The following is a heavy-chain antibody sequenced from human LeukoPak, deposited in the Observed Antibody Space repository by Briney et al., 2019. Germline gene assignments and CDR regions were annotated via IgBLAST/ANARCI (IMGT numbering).Heavy chain of an antibody. CDR3: ARGAPTRWLQSHFDY. J-gene: IGHJ4*02. Sequence: GASVKVSCKASGYTFTSYGISWVRQAPGQGLEWMGWISAYNGNTSYAQKLQGRVTMTTDTSTSTAYMELRSLRSDDTAVYYCARGAPTRWLQSHFDYWGQGTLVTVSS. CDR2: ISAYNGNT. D-gene: IGHD5-24*01. V-gene: IGHV1-18*01. CDR1: GYTFTSYG.